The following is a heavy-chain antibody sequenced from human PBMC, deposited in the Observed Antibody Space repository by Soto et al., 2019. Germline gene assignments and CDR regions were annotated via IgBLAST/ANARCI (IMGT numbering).Heavy chain of an antibody. Sequence: QVQLVESGGGVVQPGRSLRLSCAASGFTFSSYAMHWVRQAPGKGLEWVAVISYDGSNKYYADSVKGRFTISRDNSKNTLYLQMNSLRAEDTAVYYGAREGGSGEGVWGQGTTVTVSS. CDR1: GFTFSSYA. V-gene: IGHV3-30-3*01. CDR2: ISYDGSNK. D-gene: IGHD3-10*01. CDR3: AREGGSGEGV. J-gene: IGHJ6*02.